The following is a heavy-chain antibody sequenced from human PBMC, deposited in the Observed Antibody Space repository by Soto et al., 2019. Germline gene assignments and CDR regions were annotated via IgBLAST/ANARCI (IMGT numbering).Heavy chain of an antibody. J-gene: IGHJ5*02. CDR1: GGSISNAQYY. D-gene: IGHD3-10*01. CDR3: AKTYGPFGWLDP. CDR2: IYYSGNT. Sequence: QVHLQESGPGLVKPSQTLSLTCTVSGGSISNAQYYWAWIRQHPGKGLEWIGYIYYSGNTYYSPSLKSRVSISIDTSKNLSSLKVNSVTAADTAVYYCAKTYGPFGWLDPWGQGTLVTVSS. V-gene: IGHV4-31*03.